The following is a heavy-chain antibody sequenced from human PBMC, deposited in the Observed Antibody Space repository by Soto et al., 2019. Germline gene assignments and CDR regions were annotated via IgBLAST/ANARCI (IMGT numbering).Heavy chain of an antibody. CDR2: INHSGST. Sequence: SETLSLTCAVYGGSFSGYYWSWIRQPPGKGLEWIGEINHSGSTNYNPSLKSRVTISVDTSKNQFSLKLSSVTAADTAVYYCARWGIHTPGGFDPWGQGTLVTVSS. CDR1: GGSFSGYY. V-gene: IGHV4-34*01. J-gene: IGHJ5*02. CDR3: ARWGIHTPGGFDP. D-gene: IGHD3-16*01.